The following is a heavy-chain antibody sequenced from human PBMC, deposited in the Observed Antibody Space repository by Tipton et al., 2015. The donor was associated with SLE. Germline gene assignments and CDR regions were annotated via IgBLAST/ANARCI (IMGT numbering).Heavy chain of an antibody. J-gene: IGHJ1*01. CDR1: AFSVSAYH. D-gene: IGHD6-13*01. CDR3: ARGYDSSSWYL. CDR2: IYYSGST. V-gene: IGHV4-59*02. Sequence: LRLSCAASAFSVSAYHMTWVRQAPGKGLEWIGYIYYSGSTNYNPSLKSRVTISVDTSKNQFSLKLSSVTAADTAVYYCARGYDSSSWYLWGQGTLVTVSS.